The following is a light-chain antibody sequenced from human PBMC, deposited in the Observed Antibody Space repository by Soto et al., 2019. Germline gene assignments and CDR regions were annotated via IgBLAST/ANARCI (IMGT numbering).Light chain of an antibody. J-gene: IGLJ1*01. V-gene: IGLV2-14*01. Sequence: SALTQPASVSGSPGQSITISCTGTSSDVGAYKYVSWYQQHPGKAPKLMIYDVTNRPSGVSNRFSGSKSGNTASLTISGLQAEDEADYYCSSYTASNTNVFGTGTKVTVL. CDR1: SSDVGAYKY. CDR3: SSYTASNTNV. CDR2: DVT.